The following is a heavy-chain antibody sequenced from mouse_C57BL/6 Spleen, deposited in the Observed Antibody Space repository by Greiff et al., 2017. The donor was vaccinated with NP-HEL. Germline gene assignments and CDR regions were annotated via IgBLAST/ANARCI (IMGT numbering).Heavy chain of an antibody. V-gene: IGHV5-17*01. CDR3: ASGYDYEDFDY. CDR2: ISSGSSTI. CDR1: GFTFSDYG. Sequence: EVKLVESGGGLVKPGGSLKLSCAASGFTFSDYGMHWVRQAPEKGLEWVAYISSGSSTIYYADTVKGRFTISRDNAKNTLFLQMTSLRSEDTAMYYCASGYDYEDFDYWGQGTTLTVSS. D-gene: IGHD2-4*01. J-gene: IGHJ2*01.